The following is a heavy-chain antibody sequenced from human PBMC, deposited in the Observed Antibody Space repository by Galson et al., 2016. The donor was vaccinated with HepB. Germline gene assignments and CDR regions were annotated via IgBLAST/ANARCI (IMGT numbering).Heavy chain of an antibody. CDR2: IHHSGGT. D-gene: IGHD6-19*01. Sequence: ETLSLTCAVYGGSFGDNFWSWIRQAPGKGLEWIGEIHHSGGTIYNPSLKSRITMSVDTSKNQLSLSLRSVTAADTAMYYCARPRSGPVGGNYYMDVWGQGTTVTISS. CDR3: ARPRSGPVGGNYYMDV. CDR1: GGSFGDNF. J-gene: IGHJ6*02. V-gene: IGHV4-34*01.